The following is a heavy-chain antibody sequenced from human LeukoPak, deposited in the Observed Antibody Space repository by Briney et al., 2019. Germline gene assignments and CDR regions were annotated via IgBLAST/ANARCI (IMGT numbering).Heavy chain of an antibody. CDR2: ISAYSGDT. D-gene: IGHD3-10*01. J-gene: IGHJ4*02. CDR3: ARDRVPYYFDY. V-gene: IGHV1-18*01. Sequence: ASVKVSCKASGYTFTIYGITWVRQAPGQGLEWMGWISAYSGDTNYAQKLRGGVTMTTDTSTSTAYMELRSLRSDDTAVYYCARDRVPYYFDYWGQGTLVTVSS. CDR1: GYTFTIYG.